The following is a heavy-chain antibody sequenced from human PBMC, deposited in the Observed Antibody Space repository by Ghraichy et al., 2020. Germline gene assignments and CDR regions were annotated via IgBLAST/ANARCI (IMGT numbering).Heavy chain of an antibody. J-gene: IGHJ5*02. CDR2: IYYTGST. CDR3: ASSGIRASAFDP. Sequence: SETLSLTCSVFGVSMTSYYWNWIRQPPGKGLEWIGYIYYTGSTSYSPSLESRVTMSVDTSKNQFSLKLTSVTAADTAVYYCASSGIRASAFDPWGQGTLVTVSS. CDR1: GVSMTSYY. D-gene: IGHD1-14*01. V-gene: IGHV4-59*01.